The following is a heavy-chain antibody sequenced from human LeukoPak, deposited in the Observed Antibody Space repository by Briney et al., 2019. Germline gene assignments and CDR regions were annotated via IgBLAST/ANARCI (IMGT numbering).Heavy chain of an antibody. CDR1: GFTFSSYG. V-gene: IGHV3-33*01. CDR3: ARVRGCSSTSCSYYFDY. Sequence: GRSLRLSCAASGFTFSSYGMHWVRQAPGKGLEWVAVIWYDGSNKYYADSVKGRFTISRDNSKNTLYLQMNSLRAEDTAVYYCARVRGCSSTSCSYYFDYWGQGTLVTVSS. D-gene: IGHD2-2*01. CDR2: IWYDGSNK. J-gene: IGHJ4*02.